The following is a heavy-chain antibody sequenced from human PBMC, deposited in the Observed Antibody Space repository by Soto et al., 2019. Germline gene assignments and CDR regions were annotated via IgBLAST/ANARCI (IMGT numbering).Heavy chain of an antibody. D-gene: IGHD3-9*01. CDR1: GGSFSGYY. V-gene: IGHV4-34*01. J-gene: IGHJ2*01. CDR2: INDRGSI. Sequence: QVQLQQWGAGPLRPLETLSLTCGVSGGSFSGYYWAWIRQSPGKGLEWLGEINDRGSINYNPSLKSRVSISVDTSKNHYSLNLRSVTAADTAVYYCARESHDILTGPPWVWYFDLWGRGTLVTVSS. CDR3: ARESHDILTGPPWVWYFDL.